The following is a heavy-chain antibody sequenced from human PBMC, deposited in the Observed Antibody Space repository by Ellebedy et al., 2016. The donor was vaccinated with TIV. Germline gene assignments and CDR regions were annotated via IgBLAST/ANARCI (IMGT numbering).Heavy chain of an antibody. J-gene: IGHJ4*02. V-gene: IGHV4-59*01. D-gene: IGHD2-21*02. Sequence: SETLSLXXTVSGGSISYYYWSWIRQPPGRGLEWIGYIYYSGSTNFNPSLKSRVTISVDTSKNHFSLTLSSVTAADTAVYYCATGVTAWRPDYWGQGTLVTVSS. CDR1: GGSISYYY. CDR2: IYYSGST. CDR3: ATGVTAWRPDY.